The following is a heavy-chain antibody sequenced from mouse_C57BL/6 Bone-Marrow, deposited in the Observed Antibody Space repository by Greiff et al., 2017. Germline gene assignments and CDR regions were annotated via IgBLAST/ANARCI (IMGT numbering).Heavy chain of an antibody. Sequence: VQLKQSGPELVKPGASVKMSCKASGYTFTDYNMHWVKQSHGKSLEWIGYINPNNGGTSYNQKFKGKATLTVNKSSSTAYMELRSLTSEDSAVYYCALYYYGRERAFAYWGQGTLVTVSA. J-gene: IGHJ3*01. V-gene: IGHV1-22*01. D-gene: IGHD1-1*01. CDR3: ALYYYGRERAFAY. CDR1: GYTFTDYN. CDR2: INPNNGGT.